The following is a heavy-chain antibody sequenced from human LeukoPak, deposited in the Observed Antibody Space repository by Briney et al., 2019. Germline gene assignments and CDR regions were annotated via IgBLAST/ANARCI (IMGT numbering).Heavy chain of an antibody. CDR2: IRYDGSNK. J-gene: IGHJ5*02. V-gene: IGHV3-33*01. D-gene: IGHD3-22*01. CDR1: GFTFSSYG. CDR3: ARDNNYYYDSSGYLTT. Sequence: GGSLRLSCAASGFTFSSYGMHWVRQAPGKGLEWVAVIRYDGSNKYYADSVKGRFTISRDNSKNTLYLQMNSLRAEDTAVYYCARDNNYYYDSSGYLTTWGQGTLVTVSS.